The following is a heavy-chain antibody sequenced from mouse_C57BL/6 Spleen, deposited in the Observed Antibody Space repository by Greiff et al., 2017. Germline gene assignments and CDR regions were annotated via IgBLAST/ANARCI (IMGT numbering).Heavy chain of an antibody. V-gene: IGHV14-1*01. CDR2: IDPEDGDT. J-gene: IGHJ4*01. Sequence: EVQLQQSGAELVRPGASVKLSCTASGFNIKDYYMHWVKQRPDQGLEWIGRIDPEDGDTEYAPKFQGKATMTADTSSNTAYLQLSSLTSEDTAVYYCTTFYYGSDYYAMDYWGQGTSVTVSS. CDR1: GFNIKDYY. CDR3: TTFYYGSDYYAMDY. D-gene: IGHD1-1*01.